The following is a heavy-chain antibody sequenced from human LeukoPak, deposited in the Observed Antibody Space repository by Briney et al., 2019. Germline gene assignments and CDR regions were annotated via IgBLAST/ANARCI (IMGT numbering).Heavy chain of an antibody. Sequence: GGSLRLSSVASGFTFSSYEMNWVRQAPGKGLEWISYISASGTGTHYADSVKGRFTVSRDNAKNSVYLQVNIPRAEDTAVYYCAREEYYHLNTGSHDAFDLWGQGTMVTVSS. J-gene: IGHJ3*01. CDR2: ISASGTGT. CDR1: GFTFSSYE. CDR3: AREEYYHLNTGSHDAFDL. V-gene: IGHV3-48*03. D-gene: IGHD2-2*01.